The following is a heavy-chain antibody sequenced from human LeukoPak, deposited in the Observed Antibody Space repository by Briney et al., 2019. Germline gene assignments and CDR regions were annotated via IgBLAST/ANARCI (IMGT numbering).Heavy chain of an antibody. CDR1: GFTFSSYS. CDR2: ISSSSSYI. Sequence: GGSLRLSCAASGFTFSSYSMNWVRQAPGKGLEWVSSISSSSSYIYYADSVKGRFTISRDNAKNSLYLQMNSLRAEDTAVYYCARVETTVPSVYYWGQGTLLTVSS. V-gene: IGHV3-21*01. CDR3: ARVETTVPSVYY. D-gene: IGHD4-17*01. J-gene: IGHJ4*02.